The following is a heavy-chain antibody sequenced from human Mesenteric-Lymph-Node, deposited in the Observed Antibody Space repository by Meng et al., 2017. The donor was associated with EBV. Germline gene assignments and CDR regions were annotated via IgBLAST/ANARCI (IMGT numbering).Heavy chain of an antibody. CDR1: GGSISNGGYY. J-gene: IGHJ5*02. Sequence: VELRGRGPGLLKPSQPLSLTSAVFGGSISNGGYYWTWIRQPPGKGLVWIAYIYYTGTTYYNPSLKSRVTISVDTSKNQFSLKLNSVTAADTAVYYCARGIADSWFDPWGQGALVTVSS. D-gene: IGHD2-15*01. V-gene: IGHV4-30-4*01. CDR3: ARGIADSWFDP. CDR2: IYYTGTT.